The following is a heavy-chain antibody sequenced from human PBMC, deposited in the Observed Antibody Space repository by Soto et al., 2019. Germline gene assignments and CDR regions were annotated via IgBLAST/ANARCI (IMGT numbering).Heavy chain of an antibody. CDR3: ARAPGGLGYCSGCSCYPY. CDR2: ISSSSSYI. Sequence: EVQLVESGGGLVKPGGSLRLSCAASGFTFSSYSMNWVRQAPGKGLEWVSSISSSSSYIYYADSVKGRFTISRDNAKNSLYLQMNSLRAEDTAVYYFARAPGGLGYCSGCSCYPYWGQGTLVTVSS. CDR1: GFTFSSYS. D-gene: IGHD2-15*01. V-gene: IGHV3-21*01. J-gene: IGHJ4*02.